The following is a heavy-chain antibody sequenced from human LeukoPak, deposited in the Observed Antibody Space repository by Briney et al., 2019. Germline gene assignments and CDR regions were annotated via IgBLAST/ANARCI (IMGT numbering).Heavy chain of an antibody. CDR3: AREIAVLIYYYYMDV. V-gene: IGHV1-69*06. J-gene: IGHJ6*03. CDR2: IIPIFGTA. CDR1: GGTFSSYA. Sequence: SVNVSCKASGGTFSSYAISWVRQAPGQGLEWMGRIIPIFGTANYAQKFQGRVTITADKSTSTAYMELSSLRSEDTAVYYCAREIAVLIYYYYMDVWGKGTTVTVSS. D-gene: IGHD6-19*01.